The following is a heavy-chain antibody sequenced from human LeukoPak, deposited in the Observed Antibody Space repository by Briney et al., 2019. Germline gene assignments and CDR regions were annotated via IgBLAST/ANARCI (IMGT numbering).Heavy chain of an antibody. CDR1: GYTFTGYY. V-gene: IGHV1-2*02. J-gene: IGHJ4*02. CDR2: INPKSGGT. D-gene: IGHD6-6*01. CDR3: AREYSSSSGRLFDY. Sequence: ASVKVSCKASGYTFTGYYMHWVRQAPGQGLEWMGWINPKSGGTNYAQKFQGRVTMTRDTSISTAYMELSGLRSDDTAVYYWAREYSSSSGRLFDYWGPGTLVTVSS.